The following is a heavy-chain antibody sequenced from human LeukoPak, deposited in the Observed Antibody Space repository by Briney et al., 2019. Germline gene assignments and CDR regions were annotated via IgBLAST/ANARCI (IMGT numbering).Heavy chain of an antibody. V-gene: IGHV4-38-2*02. J-gene: IGHJ4*02. Sequence: SETLSLTCTVSGYSISSGYYWGWVRQPPGKGLEWIGSIFHSGSAYYNPSLKSRVTIPVDTSKNQFSLKLSSVTAADTAVYYCARALGYCSGGNCYLDHWGQGILVTVSS. D-gene: IGHD2-15*01. CDR2: IFHSGSA. CDR1: GYSISSGYY. CDR3: ARALGYCSGGNCYLDH.